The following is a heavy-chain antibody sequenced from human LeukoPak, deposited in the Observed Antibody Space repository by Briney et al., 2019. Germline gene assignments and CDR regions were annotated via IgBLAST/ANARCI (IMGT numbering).Heavy chain of an antibody. J-gene: IGHJ4*02. D-gene: IGHD2-15*01. CDR2: IYPGDSDT. Sequence: PGASLQISCQGSGSSFTSYWIGWVRQLPGKGLEWMGIIYPGDSDTRYSPSFQGQVTISADKSISTAYLQWSSLKASDTAMYYCARTGVLAVVVVWGQGTLVTVSS. CDR1: GSSFTSYW. CDR3: ARTGVLAVVVV. V-gene: IGHV5-51*01.